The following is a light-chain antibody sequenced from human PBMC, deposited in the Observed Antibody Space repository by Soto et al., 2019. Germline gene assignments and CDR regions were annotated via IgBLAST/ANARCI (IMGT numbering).Light chain of an antibody. V-gene: IGLV2-8*01. J-gene: IGLJ2*01. CDR1: SSDFGGYNY. Sequence: SALTQPPSASGSPGQSVTISCTGTSSDFGGYNYVSWCQQYPGKAPKLMIYEVNKRPSGVPDRFSGSKSGNTASLTVSELQAEDEADYYCISYAGSNNVLFGGGTKLTVL. CDR2: EVN. CDR3: ISYAGSNNVL.